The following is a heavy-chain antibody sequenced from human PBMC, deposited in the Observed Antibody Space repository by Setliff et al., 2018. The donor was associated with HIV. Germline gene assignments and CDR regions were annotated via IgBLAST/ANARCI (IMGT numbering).Heavy chain of an antibody. CDR2: IIPIFGSA. D-gene: IGHD6-19*01. CDR1: GGTFSSYA. J-gene: IGHJ4*02. CDR3: ARMASSGWYPFDY. V-gene: IGHV1-69*06. Sequence: ASVKVSCKASGGTFSSYAISWVRQAPGQGLEWMGRIIPIFGSAKYAQKFQGRVTITADKSTSAVYMELGSLRSEDTATYYCARMASSGWYPFDYWGQGTLVTVSS.